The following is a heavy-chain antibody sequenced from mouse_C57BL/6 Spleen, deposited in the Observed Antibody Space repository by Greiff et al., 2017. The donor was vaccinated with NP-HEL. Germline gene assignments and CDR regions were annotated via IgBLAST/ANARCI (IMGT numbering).Heavy chain of an antibody. CDR3: ARGGTAQATSLFDY. V-gene: IGHV5-4*03. CDR1: GFTFSSYA. Sequence: EVKLVESGGGLVKPGGSLKLSCAASGFTFSSYAMSWVRQTPEKRLEWVATISDGGSYTYYPDNIKGRFTISRDNAKNNLYLQMSKLKSEDTAMYYWARGGTAQATSLFDYWGQGTTLTVSS. D-gene: IGHD3-2*02. CDR2: ISDGGSYT. J-gene: IGHJ2*01.